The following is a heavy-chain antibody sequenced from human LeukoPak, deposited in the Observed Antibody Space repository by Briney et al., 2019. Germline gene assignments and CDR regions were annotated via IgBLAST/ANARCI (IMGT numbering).Heavy chain of an antibody. CDR1: SGSISSSSYY. V-gene: IGHV4-39*07. CDR3: SSPWIHLWLQGNYFDY. J-gene: IGHJ4*02. Sequence: SETLSLTCTVSSGSISSSSYYWGWIRQPPGKGLEWIGSIYHSGITDYNPSLKSRVTISIDTSKNRFSLKLSSVTAADTAVYYASSPWIHLWLQGNYFDYWGQGTLVTVSS. CDR2: IYHSGIT. D-gene: IGHD5-18*01.